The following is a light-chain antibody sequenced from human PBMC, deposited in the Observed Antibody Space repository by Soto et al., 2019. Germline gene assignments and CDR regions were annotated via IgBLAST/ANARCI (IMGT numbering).Light chain of an antibody. J-gene: IGKJ1*01. Sequence: DIVMTQSPDSLTASLGERATISCKSSQSLLYLSDTKSDLAWYQQKPGKPPKLLIYWASTRESGVPDRFSGSVSMKNFTLNISSLQTEDVAVYYCQQYYHAPWTFGRGTKVDIK. V-gene: IGKV4-1*01. CDR1: QSLLYLSDTKSD. CDR3: QQYYHAPWT. CDR2: WAS.